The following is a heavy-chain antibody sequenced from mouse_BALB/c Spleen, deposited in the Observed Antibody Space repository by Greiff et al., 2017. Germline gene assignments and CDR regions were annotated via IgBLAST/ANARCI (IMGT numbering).Heavy chain of an antibody. Sequence: DLVKPGASVKLSCKASGYTFTSYWINWIKQRPGQGLEWIGRIAPGSGSTYYNEMFKGKATLTVDTSSSTAYIQLSSLSSEDSAVYFCVYYDYENDFDYWGQGTTLTVSS. V-gene: IGHV1S41*01. CDR2: IAPGSGST. CDR3: VYYDYENDFDY. CDR1: GYTFTSYW. D-gene: IGHD2-4*01. J-gene: IGHJ2*01.